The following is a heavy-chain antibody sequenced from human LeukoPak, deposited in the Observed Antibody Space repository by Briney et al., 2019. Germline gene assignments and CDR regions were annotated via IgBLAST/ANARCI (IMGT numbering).Heavy chain of an antibody. Sequence: GRSLRLSCAASGFTFDDYAMHWVRQAPGKGLEWVSGISWNSGSIGYADSVKGRFTISRDNAKNSLYLQMNSLRAEDTALYYCAKDCTSSIARTGGYYYYYYMDVWGKGTTVTVSS. J-gene: IGHJ6*03. CDR2: ISWNSGSI. D-gene: IGHD3-16*01. CDR1: GFTFDDYA. CDR3: AKDCTSSIARTGGYYYYYYMDV. V-gene: IGHV3-9*01.